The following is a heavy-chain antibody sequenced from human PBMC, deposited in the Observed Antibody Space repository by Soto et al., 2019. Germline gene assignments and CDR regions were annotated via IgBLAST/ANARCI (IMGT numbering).Heavy chain of an antibody. CDR3: ARGGDKLTGTKFLSFDY. J-gene: IGHJ4*02. CDR1: GGTFSSYA. V-gene: IGHV1-69*12. D-gene: IGHD1-20*01. Sequence: QVQLVQSGAEVKKPGSSVKVSCKASGGTFSSYAISWVRQAPGQGLEWMGGIIPIFGTANYAQKFQGRVTITADESTSTAYMELSSLRSEDTAVYYCARGGDKLTGTKFLSFDYWGQGTLFTVSS. CDR2: IIPIFGTA.